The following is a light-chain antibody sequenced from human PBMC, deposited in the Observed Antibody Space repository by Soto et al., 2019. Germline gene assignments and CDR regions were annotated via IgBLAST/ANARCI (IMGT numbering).Light chain of an antibody. CDR1: QSISSY. CDR2: AAS. V-gene: IGKV1-39*01. CDR3: QHYSLYSPWT. J-gene: IGKJ1*01. Sequence: DIQMTQSPSSLSASVGDRVTITCRASQSISSYLNWYQQKPGKAPKLLIYAASSLQSGVPSRFSGSGSGTDFTLTISSLQPEDFATYYCQHYSLYSPWTFGQGTQVDI.